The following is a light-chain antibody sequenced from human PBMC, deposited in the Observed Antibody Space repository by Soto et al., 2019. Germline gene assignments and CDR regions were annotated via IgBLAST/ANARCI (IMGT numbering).Light chain of an antibody. V-gene: IGLV2-14*01. Sequence: QSALTQPASVSESPGRSITSYCTGPRSDVGGYKYVSWYQQHPGKPPKLMIYEVGTPPSGAPNRSSGSYTCNTCSLTIPGLQAEDQAHYDCTAYTSSTSESGVGTATTAPVL. CDR3: TAYTSSTSESG. CDR1: RSDVGGYKY. J-gene: IGLJ1*01. CDR2: EVG.